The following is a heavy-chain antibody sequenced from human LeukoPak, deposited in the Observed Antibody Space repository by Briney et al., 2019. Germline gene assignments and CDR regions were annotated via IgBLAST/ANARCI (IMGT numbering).Heavy chain of an antibody. CDR2: VWVDGNNK. V-gene: IGHV3-33*03. J-gene: IGHJ4*02. CDR1: GFTFTAYG. CDR3: AKAARLGPSHFDY. Sequence: GGSLRLSCAPSGFTFTAYGLHWVRQAPGMGLEWVAVVWVDGNNKFYADSVKGRFTISRDNSRSTLYLHMNSLRDDDTAVYYCAKAARLGPSHFDYWGRGTLVTVSS. D-gene: IGHD6-25*01.